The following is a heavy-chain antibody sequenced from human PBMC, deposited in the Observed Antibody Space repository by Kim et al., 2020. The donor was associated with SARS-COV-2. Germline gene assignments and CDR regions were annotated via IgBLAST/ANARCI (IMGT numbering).Heavy chain of an antibody. V-gene: IGHV4-30-4*01. J-gene: IGHJ5*02. CDR1: GGSISSGDYY. CDR3: ARIEVDNNWFDP. Sequence: SETLSLTCTVSGGSISSGDYYWSWIRQPPGKGLEWIGYIYYSGSTYYNPSLKSRVTISVDTSKNQFSLKLSSVTAADTAVYYCARIEVDNNWFDPWGQGTLVTVSS. CDR2: IYYSGST.